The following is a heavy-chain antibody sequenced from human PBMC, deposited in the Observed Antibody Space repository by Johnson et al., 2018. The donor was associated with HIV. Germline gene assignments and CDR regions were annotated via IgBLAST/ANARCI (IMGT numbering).Heavy chain of an antibody. CDR1: GFIFSDYY. D-gene: IGHD5-18*01. CDR2: IDWNGGST. J-gene: IGHJ3*02. V-gene: IGHV3-11*04. Sequence: QVQLVESGGGLVKPGGSLRLSCAASGFIFSDYYMSWIRQAPGKGLEWVSGIDWNGGSTGYADSVKGRFTISRDSAKNSLYLQMNSLRAGDTAVYYGARGRGVGRPIQKWLGAAFDIWGQGTMVTVSS. CDR3: ARGRGVGRPIQKWLGAAFDI.